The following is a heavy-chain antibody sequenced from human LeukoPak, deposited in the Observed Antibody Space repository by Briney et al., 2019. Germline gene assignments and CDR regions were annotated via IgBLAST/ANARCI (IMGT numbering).Heavy chain of an antibody. D-gene: IGHD3-3*01. Sequence: GASVKVSCKASGGTFSSYAISWVRQAPGQGLEWMGGIIPIFGTANYAQKFQGRVTITTDESTSTAYMELSSLRSEDTAVYYCALRFLEWPEYGVGFDYWGQGTLVTVSS. CDR1: GGTFSSYA. CDR3: ALRFLEWPEYGVGFDY. CDR2: IIPIFGTA. V-gene: IGHV1-69*05. J-gene: IGHJ4*02.